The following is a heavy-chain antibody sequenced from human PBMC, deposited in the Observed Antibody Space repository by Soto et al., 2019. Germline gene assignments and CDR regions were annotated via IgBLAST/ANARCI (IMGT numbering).Heavy chain of an antibody. V-gene: IGHV4-30-4*01. J-gene: IGHJ6*02. CDR3: ARDPGIAAAGRSPSAYYYYYGMDV. CDR1: GGSISSGDYY. Sequence: SETLSLTCTVSGGSISSGDYYWSWIRQHPGKGLEWIGYIYYSGSTYYNPSLKSRVTISVDTSKNQFSLKLSSVTAADTAVYYCARDPGIAAAGRSPSAYYYYYGMDVWGQGTTVTVSS. D-gene: IGHD6-13*01. CDR2: IYYSGST.